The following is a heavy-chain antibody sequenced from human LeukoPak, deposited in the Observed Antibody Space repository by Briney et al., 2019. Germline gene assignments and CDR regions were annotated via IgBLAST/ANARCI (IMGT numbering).Heavy chain of an antibody. CDR2: MNPNSGNT. J-gene: IGHJ6*03. Sequence: ASVKVSCKASGYTFTSYENNCVRQATGQGLEWMGWMNPNSGNTGYAQKFQGRVTITRNTSISTAYMELSSLRSEDTAVYYCARGNVERYHYFYMDVCGKGTTVTVSS. V-gene: IGHV1-8*03. CDR3: ARGNVERYHYFYMDV. CDR1: GYTFTSYE. D-gene: IGHD3-3*01.